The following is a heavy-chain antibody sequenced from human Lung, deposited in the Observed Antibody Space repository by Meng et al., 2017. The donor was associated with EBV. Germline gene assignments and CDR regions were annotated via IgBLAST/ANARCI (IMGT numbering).Heavy chain of an antibody. CDR2: IYYSGST. V-gene: IGHV4-30-4*08. CDR1: GGSISRGGFY. Sequence: QVQLQESGPGLVKPSQTLSLTCTVSGGSISRGGFYWSWIRQHPGKGLEWIGYIYYSGSTYYNPSLKSRVTISVDTSKNQFSLKLSSVTAADTAVYYCAREWCSGGSCYPDYWGQGTLVTVSS. D-gene: IGHD2-15*01. CDR3: AREWCSGGSCYPDY. J-gene: IGHJ4*02.